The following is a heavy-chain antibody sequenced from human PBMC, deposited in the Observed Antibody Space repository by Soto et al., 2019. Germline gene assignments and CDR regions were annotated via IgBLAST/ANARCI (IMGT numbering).Heavy chain of an antibody. Sequence: GPTLVNPTQTLTLTCTFSGFSFSTSAVGVGWIRQPPGKALEWLALIYWDDDKRYSPFLKSRLTITKDTSTNQVVLTMTNIDPVDTGIYYCAHLHGAASGTRFSLDYWGEGTRVTDS. CDR3: AHLHGAASGTRFSLDY. CDR1: GFSFSTSAVG. CDR2: IYWDDDK. D-gene: IGHD6-13*01. V-gene: IGHV2-5*02. J-gene: IGHJ4*02.